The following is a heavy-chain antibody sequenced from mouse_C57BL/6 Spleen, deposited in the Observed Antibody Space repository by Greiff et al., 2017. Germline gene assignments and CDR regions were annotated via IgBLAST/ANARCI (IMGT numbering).Heavy chain of an antibody. CDR3: ARLDDYDRDFDY. CDR2: IDPPDSYT. Sequence: QVQLQQPGAELVKPGASVKLSCKASGYTFTSYWMQWVKQRPGQGLEWIGEIDPPDSYTNYNQKFKGKATLTVDTSSSTAYMQLSSLTSEDSAVYYCARLDDYDRDFDYWGQGTTLTVSS. J-gene: IGHJ2*01. V-gene: IGHV1-50*01. CDR1: GYTFTSYW. D-gene: IGHD2-4*01.